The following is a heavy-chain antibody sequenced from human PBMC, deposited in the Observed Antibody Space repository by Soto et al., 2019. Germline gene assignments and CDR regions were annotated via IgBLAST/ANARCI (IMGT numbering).Heavy chain of an antibody. Sequence: QVQLVESGGGVVQPGRSLRLSCAASGFTFSSYGMQWVRQAPGKGLEWVAVIWYDGSNKYYADSVKGRFTISRDNSKNTLYLQMNSLRAEDTAGYYCARRLEVYYFDYWGQGTLVTVSS. CDR3: ARRLEVYYFDY. J-gene: IGHJ4*02. CDR1: GFTFSSYG. V-gene: IGHV3-33*01. CDR2: IWYDGSNK. D-gene: IGHD1-1*01.